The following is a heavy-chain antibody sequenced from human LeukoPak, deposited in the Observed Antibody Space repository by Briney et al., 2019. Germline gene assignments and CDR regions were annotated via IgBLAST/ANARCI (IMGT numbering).Heavy chain of an antibody. V-gene: IGHV6-1*01. Sequence: SQTLSLTYAISGDSVSRNSAAWNWIRQSPSRGLEWLGRTYYRSKWYNDYAVSVKSRITINPDTSKNQFSLQLNSVTPEDTAVYYCARVGPQYGSGSFDYWGQGTLVTVSS. CDR3: ARVGPQYGSGSFDY. D-gene: IGHD3-10*01. CDR2: TYYRSKWYN. CDR1: GDSVSRNSAA. J-gene: IGHJ4*02.